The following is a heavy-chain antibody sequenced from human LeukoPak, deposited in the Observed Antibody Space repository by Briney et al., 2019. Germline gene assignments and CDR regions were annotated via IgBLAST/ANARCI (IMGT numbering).Heavy chain of an antibody. V-gene: IGHV3-48*03. CDR2: ISSSGSTI. D-gene: IGHD4-11*01. CDR3: AKDSYYSNYERSVGDAFDI. Sequence: PGGSLRLSCVGSGFTFSSYEMNWVRQAPGKGLEWVSYISSSGSTIYYADFVKGRFTISRDNSKNTLYLQMNSLRAEDTAVYYCAKDSYYSNYERSVGDAFDIWGQGTMVTVSS. J-gene: IGHJ3*02. CDR1: GFTFSSYE.